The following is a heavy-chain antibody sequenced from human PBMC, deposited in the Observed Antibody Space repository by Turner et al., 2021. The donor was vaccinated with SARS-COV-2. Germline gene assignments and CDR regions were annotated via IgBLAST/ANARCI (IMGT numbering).Heavy chain of an antibody. CDR3: ARLPVGYYGWGSYYHYGMDA. J-gene: IGHJ6*02. V-gene: IGHV4-39*01. Sequence: LQLQASGPGLVQPSETLSLTCTFPGCPLSSSSYYWGWIRQPPGKGREWIGSSKYMGSTYYNPSRKSRVTKAVDTTKNQFSLKLSAVTAADTAVYYWARLPVGYYGWGSYYHYGMDAWGQGTTVTVSS. D-gene: IGHD3-10*01. CDR2: SKYMGST. CDR1: GCPLSSSSYY.